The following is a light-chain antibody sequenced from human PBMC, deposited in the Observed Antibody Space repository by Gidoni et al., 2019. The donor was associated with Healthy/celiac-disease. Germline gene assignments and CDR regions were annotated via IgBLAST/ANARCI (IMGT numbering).Light chain of an antibody. J-gene: IGLJ2*01. CDR2: GNS. CDR1: SSNIGAGYD. V-gene: IGLV1-40*01. Sequence: QSVLTQPPSVSVAPGQRVTISCTGCSSNIGAGYDVHWYQQLPGTAPKLLIYGNSNRPSGVPDRFSGSKSGTSASLAITGLQAEDEADYYCQSYDSSLSGVVFGGGTKLTVL. CDR3: QSYDSSLSGVV.